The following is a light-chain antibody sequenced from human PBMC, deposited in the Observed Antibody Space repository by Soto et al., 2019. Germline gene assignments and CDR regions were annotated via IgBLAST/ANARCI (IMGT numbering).Light chain of an antibody. V-gene: IGKV3-20*01. CDR3: QQYGSSPWT. CDR2: GAS. CDR1: QSLSNNF. J-gene: IGKJ1*01. Sequence: EILLTQSPCTLSLSPGERATLSCVASQSLSNNFLAWYKQKPGQAPRLLSYGASSRATGIPDRFSGSGSGTEFTLTISRLEPEDFEVYYCQQYGSSPWTFGQGTKVDI.